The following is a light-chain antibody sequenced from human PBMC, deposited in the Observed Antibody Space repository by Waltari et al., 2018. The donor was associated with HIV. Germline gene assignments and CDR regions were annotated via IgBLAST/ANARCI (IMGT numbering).Light chain of an antibody. V-gene: IGLV2-14*03. CDR1: SSHVGGYNF. Sequence: QSALTQPASVSGSPGQSITTSCTGTSSHVGGYNFVSWFQQHPGKAPKLMIYEVTHRPSGVSNRFSGSKSGNTASLTISGLQADDEADYYCASYTSSSTLFGGGTKLTVL. CDR3: ASYTSSSTL. CDR2: EVT. J-gene: IGLJ2*01.